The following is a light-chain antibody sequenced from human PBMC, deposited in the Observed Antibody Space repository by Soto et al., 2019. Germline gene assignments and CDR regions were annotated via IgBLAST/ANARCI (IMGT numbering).Light chain of an antibody. V-gene: IGKV3-15*01. J-gene: IGKJ4*01. CDR1: HSVSSN. Sequence: EIVLTQSPGTLSLSPGERATLSCRASHSVSSNLAWYQQKPGQAPRLLIYGASTRATGIPARFSGSGSGTEFTLTISSLQSEDFAVYYCQQSVTFGGGTKVDI. CDR2: GAS. CDR3: QQSVT.